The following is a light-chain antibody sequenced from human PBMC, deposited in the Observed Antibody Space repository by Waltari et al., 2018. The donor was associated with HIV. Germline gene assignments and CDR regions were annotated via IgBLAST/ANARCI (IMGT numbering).Light chain of an antibody. CDR2: DVT. J-gene: IGLJ1*01. V-gene: IGLV2-14*03. CDR1: SRDVGAYRY. Sequence: ALTQPASVSGSPGQSITIACSGSSRDVGAYRYVSWYQQHSGEVPKDLIYDVTKSMKGASSRFSGSKSGNTASLTISGLQVEDEAEYYCSSYAGDHTYVFGSGTMVTVL. CDR3: SSYAGDHTYV.